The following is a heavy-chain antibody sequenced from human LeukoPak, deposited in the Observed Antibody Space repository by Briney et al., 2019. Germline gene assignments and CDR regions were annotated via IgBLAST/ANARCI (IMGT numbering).Heavy chain of an antibody. CDR2: IKQDGSEK. D-gene: IGHD2-2*01. Sequence: PGGSLRLSCAASGFTFSSYWMSWVRQAPGKGLEWVANIKQDGSEKYYVDSVKGRFTISRDNAKNSLYLQMNSLRAEDTAVYYYARDAIVVVPAAMDYYYGMDVWGQGTTVTVSS. V-gene: IGHV3-7*01. CDR3: ARDAIVVVPAAMDYYYGMDV. CDR1: GFTFSSYW. J-gene: IGHJ6*02.